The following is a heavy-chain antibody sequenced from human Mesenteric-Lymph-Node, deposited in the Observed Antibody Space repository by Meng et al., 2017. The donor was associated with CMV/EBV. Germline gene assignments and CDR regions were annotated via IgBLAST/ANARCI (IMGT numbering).Heavy chain of an antibody. V-gene: IGHV1-69*10. CDR2: IIPILGIA. CDR3: ARDWYRPPRPYYGMDV. J-gene: IGHJ6*02. CDR1: GGTFSSYA. D-gene: IGHD6-13*01. Sequence: SVKVSCKASGGTFSSYAISWVRQAPGQGLEWMGGIIPILGIANYAQKFQGRVAITADKSTSTAYMELSSLRSEDTAVYYCARDWYRPPRPYYGMDVWGQGTTVTVSS.